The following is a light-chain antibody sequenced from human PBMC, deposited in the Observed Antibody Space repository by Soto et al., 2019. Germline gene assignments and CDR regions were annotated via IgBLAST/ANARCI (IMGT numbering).Light chain of an antibody. Sequence: QSALTQPRSVSGSPGQSVTISCTGTSSDVGGYNYVSWYQQHTGKAPKLMIYDVSKRPSGVPDRFSGSKSGNTASLTISGLQADDEADYYCCSYAGSNWVFGGGTQLTVL. J-gene: IGLJ3*02. CDR2: DVS. CDR1: SSDVGGYNY. V-gene: IGLV2-11*01. CDR3: CSYAGSNWV.